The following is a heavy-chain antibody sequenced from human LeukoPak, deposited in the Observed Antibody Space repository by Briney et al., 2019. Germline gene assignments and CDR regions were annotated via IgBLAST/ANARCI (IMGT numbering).Heavy chain of an antibody. CDR2: IKQDGSDK. D-gene: IGHD1-26*01. V-gene: IGHV3-7*04. CDR3: ARLLGGNYFDN. Sequence: GGSLRLSCAASGITFSSYWMSWVRQAPGKGLEWVANIKQDGSDKYYVDSVKGRFTISRDNAKNSLYLQLNSLTAEDTAVYYCARLLGGNYFDNWGQGTLITVPS. CDR1: GITFSSYW. J-gene: IGHJ4*02.